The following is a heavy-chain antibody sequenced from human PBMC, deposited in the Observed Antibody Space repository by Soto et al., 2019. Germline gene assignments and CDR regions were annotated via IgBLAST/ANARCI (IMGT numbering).Heavy chain of an antibody. CDR1: GGSISSINW. CDR3: ARGSYDILTGPTYYFDY. J-gene: IGHJ4*02. CDR2: IYHSGST. D-gene: IGHD3-9*01. V-gene: IGHV4-4*02. Sequence: QVQLQESGPGLVKPSGTLSLTCAVSGGSISSINWWSWVRQPPGKGLEWIGEIYHSGSTNYNPSLKSRVTISVDKSKNQFSLKLSSVTAADTAVYYCARGSYDILTGPTYYFDYWGQGTLVTVSS.